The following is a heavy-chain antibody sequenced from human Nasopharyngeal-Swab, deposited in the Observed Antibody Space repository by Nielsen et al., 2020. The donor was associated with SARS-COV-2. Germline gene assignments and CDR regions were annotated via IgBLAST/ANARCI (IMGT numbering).Heavy chain of an antibody. V-gene: IGHV3-21*01. CDR2: VSTGGDYI. CDR3: ARDRSGFGFDF. CDR1: GFTFRFYT. J-gene: IGHJ4*02. D-gene: IGHD3-3*01. Sequence: GGSLRLSCAASGFTFRFYTMHWVRQAPGKGLEWVSSVSTGGDYIHYADLVQGRFAISRDNAKDSLYLQMNSLRAGDTAIYYCARDRSGFGFDFWGQGALVTVSP.